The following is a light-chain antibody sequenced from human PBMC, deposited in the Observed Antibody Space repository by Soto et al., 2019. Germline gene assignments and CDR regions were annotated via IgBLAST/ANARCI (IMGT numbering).Light chain of an antibody. V-gene: IGLV1-40*01. Sequence: QSVLTQPPSVSGAPGQRVTISSTGSSSNIGAGYDVHWYQQLPGPAPQLLIYGHSNRPSGVPDRFSGSKSGTSASLAITGVQAEDEADYYWQSYDSSLSGYVFGTGTKVTVL. CDR2: GHS. CDR1: SSNIGAGYD. J-gene: IGLJ1*01. CDR3: QSYDSSLSGYV.